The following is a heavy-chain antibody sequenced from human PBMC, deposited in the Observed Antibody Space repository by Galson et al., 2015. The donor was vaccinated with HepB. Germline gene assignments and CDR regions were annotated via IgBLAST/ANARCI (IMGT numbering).Heavy chain of an antibody. CDR2: ISGSGGST. CDR1: GFTFSSYA. Sequence: SLRLSCAASGFTFSSYAMSWVRQAPGKGLEWVSAISGSGGSTYYADSVKGRFTISRDNSKNTLYLQMNSLSAEDTAVYYCAKTSYYGSGSGGFDYWGQETLVTVSS. CDR3: AKTSYYGSGSGGFDY. D-gene: IGHD3-10*01. J-gene: IGHJ4*02. V-gene: IGHV3-23*01.